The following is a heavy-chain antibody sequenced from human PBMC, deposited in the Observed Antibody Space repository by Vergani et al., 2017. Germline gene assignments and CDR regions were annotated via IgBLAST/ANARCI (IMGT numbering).Heavy chain of an antibody. CDR1: GFTFSSYA. V-gene: IGHV3-23*01. CDR2: ISGSGGST. J-gene: IGHJ4*02. D-gene: IGHD3-16*01. Sequence: EVQLLESGGGLVQPGGSLRLSCAASGFTFSSYAMSWVRQAPGKGLEWVSAISGSGGSTYYEDSVKGRFTLSRDNSKNTLYRQMNSLRAEDTAVYYCAKDVQWGIAFDYWGQGTLVTVSS. CDR3: AKDVQWGIAFDY.